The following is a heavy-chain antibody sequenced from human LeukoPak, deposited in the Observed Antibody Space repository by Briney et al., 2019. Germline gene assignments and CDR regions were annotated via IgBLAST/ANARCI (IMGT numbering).Heavy chain of an antibody. CDR1: GGSISSYY. V-gene: IGHV4-4*07. D-gene: IGHD5-18*01. CDR3: ARAGRGYSYGYYWFDP. Sequence: SETLSLTCTVSGGSISSYYWSWIRQPAGKGLEWIGRIYTSGSTNYNPSLKSRVTMSVDTSKNQSSLKLSSVTAADTAVYYCARAGRGYSYGYYWFDPWGQGTLVTVSS. CDR2: IYTSGST. J-gene: IGHJ5*02.